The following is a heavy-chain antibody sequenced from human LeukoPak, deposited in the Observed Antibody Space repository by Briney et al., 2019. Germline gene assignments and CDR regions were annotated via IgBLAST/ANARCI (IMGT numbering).Heavy chain of an antibody. CDR2: IWYDGSNR. CDR1: GFTFSSYG. CDR3: ARGTVTMVDY. V-gene: IGHV3-33*01. D-gene: IGHD3-10*01. J-gene: IGHJ4*02. Sequence: PGGSLRLSCAASGFTFSSYGMHWVRQAPGKGLEWVAVIWYDGSNRYYADSVKGRFTISRDNSKNTLFLQMNSLRAGDTAVYYCARGTVTMVDYWGQGTLVTVSS.